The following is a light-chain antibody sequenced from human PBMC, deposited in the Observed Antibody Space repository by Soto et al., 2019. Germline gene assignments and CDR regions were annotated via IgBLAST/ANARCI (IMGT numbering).Light chain of an antibody. V-gene: IGKV3-11*01. CDR2: DTS. CDR3: QQRHNWPIT. J-gene: IGKJ5*01. Sequence: EIVLTQSPATLSLSPRERATLSCSTSQTIRGLLNWYQQRPGQAPRLLIYDTSNRATDIPARFSGSGSGTEFICTISSLDPEDFGVYFCQQRHNWPITFGQGTRLDIK. CDR1: QTIRGL.